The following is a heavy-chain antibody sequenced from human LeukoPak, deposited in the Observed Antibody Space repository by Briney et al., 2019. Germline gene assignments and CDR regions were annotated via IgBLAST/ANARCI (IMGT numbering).Heavy chain of an antibody. CDR2: IIPIFGTA. Sequence: ASVKVSCKASGGTFSSYAISWVRQAPGQGLEWMGGIIPIFGTANYAQKFQGRVTITTDESTSTAYMELSSLRSEDTAVYYCATDQPTSGYYYYMDVWGKGTTVTVSS. V-gene: IGHV1-69*05. CDR3: ATDQPTSGYYYYMDV. D-gene: IGHD3-10*01. CDR1: GGTFSSYA. J-gene: IGHJ6*03.